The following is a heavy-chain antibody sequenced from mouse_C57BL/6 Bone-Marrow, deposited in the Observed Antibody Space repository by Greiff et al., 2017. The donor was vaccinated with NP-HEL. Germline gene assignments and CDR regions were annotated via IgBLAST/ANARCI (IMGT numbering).Heavy chain of an antibody. V-gene: IGHV14-4*01. J-gene: IGHJ4*01. D-gene: IGHD2-5*01. Sequence: VQLKESGAELVRPGASVKLSCTASGFNIKDDYMHWVKQRPEQGLEWIGWIDPENGDTEYASKFQGKATITADTSSNTAYLQLSSLTSEDTAFYYCTTMDYSIYAMDYWGQGTSVTVSS. CDR3: TTMDYSIYAMDY. CDR2: IDPENGDT. CDR1: GFNIKDDY.